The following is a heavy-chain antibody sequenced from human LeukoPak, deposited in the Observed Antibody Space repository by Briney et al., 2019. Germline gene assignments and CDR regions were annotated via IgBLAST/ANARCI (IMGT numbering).Heavy chain of an antibody. D-gene: IGHD5-24*01. CDR3: AREWQMALDY. Sequence: SVKVSCKASGGTFSSYAISWVRQAPGRGLEWMGGIIPIFGTANYAQKFQGRVTITADKSTSTAYMELSSLRSEDTAVYYCAREWQMALDYWGQGTLVTVSS. J-gene: IGHJ4*02. CDR2: IIPIFGTA. V-gene: IGHV1-69*06. CDR1: GGTFSSYA.